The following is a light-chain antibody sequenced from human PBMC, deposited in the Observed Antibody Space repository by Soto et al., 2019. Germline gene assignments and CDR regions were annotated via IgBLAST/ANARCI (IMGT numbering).Light chain of an antibody. CDR3: TSYTSSTPFYV. J-gene: IGLJ1*01. V-gene: IGLV2-14*03. CDR1: KNEFDVYDY. Sequence: QAVLAQPAPVSGAPGQSIPISRTGVKNEFDVYDYVSWYQQHPGQAPQLIIYDVYNRPSGVSHRFSGSKSGDTASLTISGLQAEDEADYYCTSYTSSTPFYVFGTGTKVTVL. CDR2: DVY.